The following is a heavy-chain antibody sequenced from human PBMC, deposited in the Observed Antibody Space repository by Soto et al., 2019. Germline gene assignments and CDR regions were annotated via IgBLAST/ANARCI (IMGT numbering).Heavy chain of an antibody. Sequence: PSETLSLTCNVSGGSIRSYYWSWIRQPAGKALEWIGRIYTSETTNYNPSLKSRATMLIDTSKNQFSLILSSVTAADTAVYYCAREGASGFGMDVWRQGTTVTVS. CDR2: IYTSETT. D-gene: IGHD1-26*01. V-gene: IGHV4-4*07. CDR1: GGSIRSYY. CDR3: AREGASGFGMDV. J-gene: IGHJ6*02.